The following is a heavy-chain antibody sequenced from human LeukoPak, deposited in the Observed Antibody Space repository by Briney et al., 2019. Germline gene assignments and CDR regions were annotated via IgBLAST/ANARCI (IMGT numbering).Heavy chain of an antibody. CDR2: IKQDGSMK. D-gene: IGHD3-22*01. CDR3: ARETPPHDTSDYDY. J-gene: IGHJ4*02. Sequence: PGGSLRLSCVASGFTFSSYWMSWVRQAPGKRLEWVANIKQDGSMKYYVDSVKGRFTISRDNAKNSLYLQMNSLRAADTAVYYCARETPPHDTSDYDYWGQGTLVTVSS. V-gene: IGHV3-7*01. CDR1: GFTFSSYW.